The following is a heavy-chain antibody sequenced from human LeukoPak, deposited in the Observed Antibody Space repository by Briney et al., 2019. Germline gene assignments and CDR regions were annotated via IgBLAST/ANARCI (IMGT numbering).Heavy chain of an antibody. V-gene: IGHV1-18*01. Sequence: GASVKVSCKASGYTFTSYGISWVRQAPGQGLEWMGWISAYNGNTNYAQKLQGRVTMTTDTSTSTAYMELRSLRSDDTAVYYCARESYYDILTGRTLDYWGQGTLVAVSS. D-gene: IGHD3-9*01. J-gene: IGHJ4*02. CDR1: GYTFTSYG. CDR2: ISAYNGNT. CDR3: ARESYYDILTGRTLDY.